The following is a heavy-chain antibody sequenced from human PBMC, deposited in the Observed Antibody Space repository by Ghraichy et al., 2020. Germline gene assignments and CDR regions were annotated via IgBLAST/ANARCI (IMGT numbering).Heavy chain of an antibody. CDR3: ARGRKSSQQLVPLPFDY. CDR1: NGPFESYY. V-gene: IGHV4-34*01. Sequence: SQTLSLTCAVYNGPFESYYWSWIRRPPGKGLEWIGEINHSGSTNYNPSLQSRIIISVHPLKNQFSLKLPSVTAADTAIYYCARGRKSSQQLVPLPFDYWGQGVLVTVSS. CDR2: INHSGST. D-gene: IGHD6-13*01. J-gene: IGHJ4*02.